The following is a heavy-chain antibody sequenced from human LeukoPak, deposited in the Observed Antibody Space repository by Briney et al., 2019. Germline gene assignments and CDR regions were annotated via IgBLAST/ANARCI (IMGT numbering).Heavy chain of an antibody. CDR1: GFSFSNSA. CDR2: IRSSGDVA. J-gene: IGHJ4*02. CDR3: AKEHGGNFQNPGCDFDS. V-gene: IGHV3-23*01. Sequence: PGGSLRLSCAASGFSFSNSAMHWVRQAPGKGLEWVAGIRSSGDVAYYADSVQGRFAISRDNSRSTLYLQMNSLRAEDTAVYYCAKEHGGNFQNPGCDFDSWGQGTLVTASS. D-gene: IGHD4-23*01.